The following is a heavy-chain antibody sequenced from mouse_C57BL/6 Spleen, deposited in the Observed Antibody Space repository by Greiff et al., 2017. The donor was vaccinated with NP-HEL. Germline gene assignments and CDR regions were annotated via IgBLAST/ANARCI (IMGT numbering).Heavy chain of an antibody. V-gene: IGHV1-59*01. Sequence: VQLQQPGAELVRPGTSVKLSCKASGYTFTSYWMHWVKQRPGQGLEWIGVIDPSDSYTNYNQQFKGKATLTVDTTSSTAYMQLSSLTSEDSAVYYYARHHDDSNYEFADWGQGTLVTVSA. CDR1: GYTFTSYW. J-gene: IGHJ3*01. CDR2: IDPSDSYT. D-gene: IGHD2-5*01. CDR3: ARHHDDSNYEFAD.